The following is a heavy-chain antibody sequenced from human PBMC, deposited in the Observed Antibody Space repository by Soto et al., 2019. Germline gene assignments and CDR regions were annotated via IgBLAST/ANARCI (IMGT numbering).Heavy chain of an antibody. V-gene: IGHV1-69*04. D-gene: IGHD4-17*01. J-gene: IGHJ5*02. Sequence: ASVKVSCKASGGTFSSYTISWVRQAPGQGLEWMGRIIPILGIANYAQKFQGRVTITADKSTSTAYMELSSLRSEDTAVYYCAREVVARAYGENWFDPWGQGTLVTVSS. CDR3: AREVVARAYGENWFDP. CDR2: IIPILGIA. CDR1: GGTFSSYT.